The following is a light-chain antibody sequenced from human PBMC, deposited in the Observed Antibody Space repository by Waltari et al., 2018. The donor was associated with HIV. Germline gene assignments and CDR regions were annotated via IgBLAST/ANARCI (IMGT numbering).Light chain of an antibody. V-gene: IGKV3-15*01. J-gene: IGKJ1*01. CDR3: QQYNTWPPGA. Sequence: EILMTQSPPTLSLSPGERATLSCRASQSVNRDVAWYQQSPGQSPRLLIHGASTRASHIPDRFSGSGSGTEFTLTISSLQSEDFAVYYCQQYNTWPPGAFGQGTKVEIK. CDR1: QSVNRD. CDR2: GAS.